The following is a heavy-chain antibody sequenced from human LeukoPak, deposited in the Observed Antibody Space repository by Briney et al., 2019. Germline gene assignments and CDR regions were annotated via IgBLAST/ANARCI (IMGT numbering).Heavy chain of an antibody. Sequence: SETLSLTCTVSGGSTSSGSYYWSRIRQPAGKGLEWIGRIYTSGSTNYNPSLKSRVTISVDTSKNQFSLKLSSVTAADTAVYYCASSSPLEYYYYGMDVWGQGTTVTVSS. CDR1: GGSTSSGSYY. CDR2: IYTSGST. V-gene: IGHV4-61*02. J-gene: IGHJ6*02. D-gene: IGHD6-6*01. CDR3: ASSSPLEYYYYGMDV.